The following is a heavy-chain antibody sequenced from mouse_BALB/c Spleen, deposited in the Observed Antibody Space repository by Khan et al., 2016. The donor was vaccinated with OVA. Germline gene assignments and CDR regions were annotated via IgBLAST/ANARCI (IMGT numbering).Heavy chain of an antibody. J-gene: IGHJ3*01. D-gene: IGHD1-1*01. CDR3: TRLADYYDSEGFDY. V-gene: IGHV5-6*01. Sequence: EVELVESGGDLVKPGGSLTLSCAASGFTFSTYGMSWVRQAPDKRLEWVATVSTGGSYTYYPDSVKGRFTISRDTAKNTLYLQMNGLRSEDTAMFYCTRLADYYDSEGFDYWGQGTLVTVSA. CDR1: GFTFSTYG. CDR2: VSTGGSYT.